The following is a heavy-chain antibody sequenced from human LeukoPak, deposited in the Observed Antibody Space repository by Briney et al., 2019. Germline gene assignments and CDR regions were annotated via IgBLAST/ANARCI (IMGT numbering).Heavy chain of an antibody. D-gene: IGHD1-1*01. CDR2: IYYSGST. J-gene: IGHJ5*02. CDR1: GGSISSYY. V-gene: IGHV4-59*01. CDR3: ARDPRGGTSRDNWFDP. Sequence: SETLSLTCTVFGGSISSYYWSWIRQPPGKGLEWIGYIYYSGSTNYNPSLKSRVTISVDTSKNQFSLKLNSVTAADTAVYYCARDPRGGTSRDNWFDPWGQGTLVTVSS.